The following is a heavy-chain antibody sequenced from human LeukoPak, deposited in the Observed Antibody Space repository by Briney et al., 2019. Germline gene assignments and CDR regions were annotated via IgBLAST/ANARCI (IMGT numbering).Heavy chain of an antibody. CDR2: IIPIFGTA. V-gene: IGHV1-69*13. CDR1: GGTFSSYA. CDR3: AREDRLVRLGNGMDV. D-gene: IGHD6-6*01. Sequence: SVTVSCKASGGTFSSYAISWVRQAPGQGLEWMGGIIPIFGTANYAQKFQGRVTITADEPTSTAYMELSSLRSEDTAVYYCAREDRLVRLGNGMDVWGQGTTVTVSS. J-gene: IGHJ6*02.